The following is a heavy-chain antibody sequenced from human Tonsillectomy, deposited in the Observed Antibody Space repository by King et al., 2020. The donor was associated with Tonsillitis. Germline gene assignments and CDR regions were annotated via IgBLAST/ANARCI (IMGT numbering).Heavy chain of an antibody. Sequence: VQLVESGGGLVHPGGSLRLSCAASGFTFSGYWMSWVRQAPGKGLEWVANIKEDGSEKYYVDSVKGRFTISRDNAKNSLFLQMNSLRVEDTAVYYSARDSGICPGCAFDIWGQGTMGTVSS. V-gene: IGHV3-7*01. CDR1: GFTFSGYW. CDR2: IKEDGSEK. J-gene: IGHJ3*02. CDR3: ARDSGICPGCAFDI. D-gene: IGHD1-26*01.